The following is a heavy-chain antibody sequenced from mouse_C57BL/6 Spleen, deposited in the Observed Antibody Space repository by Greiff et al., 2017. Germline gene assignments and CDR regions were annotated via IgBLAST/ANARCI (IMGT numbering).Heavy chain of an antibody. Sequence: QVQLQQSGPGLVLPSQSLSITCTVSGFSLTRYGVHWVRQSPGKGLEWLGVIWRGGSTDYNAAFMSRLSITKDNSKSQVFFKMNSLQADDTAIYYGAKNGLWYRYIGVWGTGTTVTVSS. CDR3: AKNGLWYRYIGV. CDR2: IWRGGST. V-gene: IGHV2-5*01. J-gene: IGHJ1*03. D-gene: IGHD3-1*01. CDR1: GFSLTRYG.